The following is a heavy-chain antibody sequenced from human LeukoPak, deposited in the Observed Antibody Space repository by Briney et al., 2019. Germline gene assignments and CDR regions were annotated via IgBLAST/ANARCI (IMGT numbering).Heavy chain of an antibody. CDR3: ARGEAAAEDY. Sequence: PSQTLSLTCTVSGGSISSGGYYWSWIRQHPGKGLEWIGYIYYSGSTYYNPSLKSRVTISVDTSKNQFSLKLSSVTAADTAAYYCARGEAAAEDYWGQGTLVTASS. V-gene: IGHV4-31*03. J-gene: IGHJ4*02. CDR1: GGSISSGGYY. D-gene: IGHD6-13*01. CDR2: IYYSGST.